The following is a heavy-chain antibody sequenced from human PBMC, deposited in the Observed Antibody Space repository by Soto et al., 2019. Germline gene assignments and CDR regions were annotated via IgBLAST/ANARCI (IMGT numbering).Heavy chain of an antibody. V-gene: IGHV4-28*01. CDR1: GFSISNGYW. CDR3: ANIPGDPPPHGLEY. Sequence: QVQLQESGPGLVKPSDTLSLTCAVSGFSISNGYWWGWIRQPPGKGLEWIGYIYYSGGTYYNPSLESRVTLSVDTSKNPFSLKLSSVTALEPAVFYFANIPGDPPPHGLEYWGQGTLVTVSS. J-gene: IGHJ4*02. D-gene: IGHD3-10*01. CDR2: IYYSGGT.